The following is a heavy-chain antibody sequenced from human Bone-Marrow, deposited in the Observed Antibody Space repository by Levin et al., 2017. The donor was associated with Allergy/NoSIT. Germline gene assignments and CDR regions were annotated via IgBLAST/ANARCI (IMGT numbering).Heavy chain of an antibody. Sequence: GGSLRLSCAASGFTFSNYAMHWVRQAPGKGLQWVAFISKDGTIKYYADSVKGRFTISRDNSRNTMYLQMSSLGPEDTALYYCAARDVALDLLDNWGQGTLVTVSS. D-gene: IGHD1-1*01. CDR2: ISKDGTIK. J-gene: IGHJ4*02. V-gene: IGHV3-30-3*01. CDR3: AARDVALDLLDN. CDR1: GFTFSNYA.